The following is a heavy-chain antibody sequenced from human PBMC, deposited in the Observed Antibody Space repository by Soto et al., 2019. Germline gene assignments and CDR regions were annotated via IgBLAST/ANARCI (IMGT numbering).Heavy chain of an antibody. V-gene: IGHV1-18*01. D-gene: IGHD2-15*01. CDR3: ARRGYCSGGRGGFDY. CDR2: ISAYNGNT. J-gene: IGHJ4*02. Sequence: ASVKVSCKASGYTFTSYGISWVRQAPGQGLEWMGWISAYNGNTNYAQKLQGRVTMATDTSTSTAYMELRSLRSDDTAVYYCARRGYCSGGRGGFDYWGQGTLVTVSS. CDR1: GYTFTSYG.